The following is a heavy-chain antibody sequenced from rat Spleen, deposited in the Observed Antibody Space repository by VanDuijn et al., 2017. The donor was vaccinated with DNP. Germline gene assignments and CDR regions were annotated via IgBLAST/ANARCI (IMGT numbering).Heavy chain of an antibody. CDR1: GFTFDTYW. CDR3: AREGGYFDY. J-gene: IGHJ2*01. V-gene: IGHV5-31*01. Sequence: EVQLVESGGDLVQPGGSLNLSCVASGFTFDTYWMTWIRQVPGKGLEWVASITGGGSTFYPESVKGRFTISRDNAKNTLYLQLNSLRSEDTATYYCAREGGYFDYWGQGVVVTVSS. CDR2: ITGGGST.